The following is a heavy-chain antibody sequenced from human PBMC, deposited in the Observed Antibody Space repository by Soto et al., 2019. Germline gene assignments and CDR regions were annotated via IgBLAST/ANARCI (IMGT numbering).Heavy chain of an antibody. D-gene: IGHD1-1*01. J-gene: IGHJ4*02. CDR3: AKDSYAGTRGDY. CDR2: IGNRGATT. CDR1: GFTFSNYA. Sequence: GGSLRLSCAASGFTFSNYAMNWVRQAPGKGLEWVSLIGNRGATTFYADSVKGRFTISRDNSKNTLYLQMNSLRAEDTAVYYCAKDSYAGTRGDYWGQGTLVTVSS. V-gene: IGHV3-23*01.